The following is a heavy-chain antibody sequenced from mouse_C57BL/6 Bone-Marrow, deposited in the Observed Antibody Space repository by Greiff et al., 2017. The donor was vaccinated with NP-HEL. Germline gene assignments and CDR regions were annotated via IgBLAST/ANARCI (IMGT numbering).Heavy chain of an antibody. CDR3: GRSYYYCSTHWYFND. J-gene: IGHJ1*01. CDR1: GYTFTSYW. D-gene: IGHD1-1*01. CDR2: IDPSDSYT. Sequence: QVQLQQPGAELVRPGTSVKLSCKASGYTFTSYWMHWVKQRPGQGLEWIGVIDPSDSYTNYNQKFKGKATLTVDKSSSTAYMQLSSLTSDDSAVDYCGRSYYYCSTHWYFNDWGAGTTVAVAS. V-gene: IGHV1-59*01.